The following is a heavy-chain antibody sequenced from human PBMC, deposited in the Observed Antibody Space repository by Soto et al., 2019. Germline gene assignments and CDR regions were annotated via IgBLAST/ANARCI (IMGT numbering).Heavy chain of an antibody. CDR2: IYYSGGT. D-gene: IGHD5-12*01. CDR1: GGSISSGGYY. Sequence: SETLSLTCTVSGGSISSGGYYWSWIRQHPGKGLEWIGYIYYSGGTYYNPSLKSRVTISVDTSKNQFSLKLSSVTAADTAVYYCAGTHLRDGYNFGTSYYYGMDVWGQGTTVTVS. CDR3: AGTHLRDGYNFGTSYYYGMDV. V-gene: IGHV4-31*03. J-gene: IGHJ6*02.